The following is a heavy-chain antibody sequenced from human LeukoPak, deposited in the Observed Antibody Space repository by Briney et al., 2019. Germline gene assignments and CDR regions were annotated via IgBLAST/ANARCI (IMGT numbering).Heavy chain of an antibody. Sequence: ASVKVSCKASGGTFSSYAISWVRQAPGQGLEWMGGIIPIFGTANYAQKFQGRVTITADESTSTAYMELSSLRSEDTAVYYCARGLGGQQLAPFDYWGQGTLVTVSS. J-gene: IGHJ4*02. V-gene: IGHV1-69*01. CDR3: ARGLGGQQLAPFDY. CDR1: GGTFSSYA. D-gene: IGHD6-13*01. CDR2: IIPIFGTA.